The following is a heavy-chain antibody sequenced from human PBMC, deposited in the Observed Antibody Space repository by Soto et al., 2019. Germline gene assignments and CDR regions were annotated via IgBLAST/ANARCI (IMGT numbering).Heavy chain of an antibody. Sequence: SETLSLTCNVSGGSIGTRNYYWAWIRQPPGKGLEWIGSLYYSGSAYYNPSLKSRVTISVDTSKNQFPLKVTSVTAADTAVYYCARHYSSGWDYFDYWGQGTLVTVSS. J-gene: IGHJ4*02. CDR1: GGSIGTRNYY. CDR3: ARHYSSGWDYFDY. D-gene: IGHD6-19*01. CDR2: LYYSGSA. V-gene: IGHV4-39*01.